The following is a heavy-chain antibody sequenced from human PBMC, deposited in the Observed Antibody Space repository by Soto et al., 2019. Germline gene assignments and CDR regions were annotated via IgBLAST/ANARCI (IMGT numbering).Heavy chain of an antibody. Sequence: LSLTCAASGFTFSSYAMSWVRQAPGKGLEWVSAISGSGGSTYYADSVKGRFTISRDNSKNTLYLQMNSLRAEDTAVYYCAKWDVREELDHWGQGTLVTVSS. D-gene: IGHD3-10*02. CDR2: ISGSGGST. V-gene: IGHV3-23*01. J-gene: IGHJ4*02. CDR1: GFTFSSYA. CDR3: AKWDVREELDH.